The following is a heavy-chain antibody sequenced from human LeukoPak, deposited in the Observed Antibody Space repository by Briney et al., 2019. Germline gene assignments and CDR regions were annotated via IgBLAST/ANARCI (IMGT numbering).Heavy chain of an antibody. CDR3: ARVDCSGGSCYSDFDY. J-gene: IGHJ4*02. CDR1: GYTFTSYG. V-gene: IGHV1-18*01. Sequence: ASVKVSCKASGYTFTSYGISWVRQAPGQGLEWMGWISAYNGNTNYAQKLQGRVTMTTDTSTSTAYMELRSLRSDDTAVYYCARVDCSGGSCYSDFDYWGQGTLVTVSP. D-gene: IGHD2-15*01. CDR2: ISAYNGNT.